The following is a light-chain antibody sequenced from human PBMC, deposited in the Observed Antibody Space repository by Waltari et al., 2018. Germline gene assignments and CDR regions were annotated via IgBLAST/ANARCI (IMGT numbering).Light chain of an antibody. J-gene: IGKJ2*01. CDR1: QSVSSN. V-gene: IGKV3-15*01. CDR2: GAS. Sequence: EIVMTQSPATLSVSPGERATLSCGASQSVSSNLAWYQQKPCQATRLRIYGASTRATGIPARFSGSWSGSECTLTISSLQSEDFAVYYCQQYNNWPLYTFGHGTKLEIK. CDR3: QQYNNWPLYT.